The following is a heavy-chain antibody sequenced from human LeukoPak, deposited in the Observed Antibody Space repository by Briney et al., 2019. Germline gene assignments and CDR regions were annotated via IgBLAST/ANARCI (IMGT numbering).Heavy chain of an antibody. D-gene: IGHD1-26*01. CDR2: ISYDRSDE. CDR3: AKGRVASGSYFDY. J-gene: IGHJ4*02. V-gene: IGHV3-30*18. CDR1: GFTFGNYG. Sequence: GGSLRLSCAASGFTFGNYGMHWGRQAPGKGLEWLASISYDRSDEYKADSVKGRFTISRDNSKNTVYLQMNSLRAEDTAVYYCAKGRVASGSYFDYWGQGTLVTVSS.